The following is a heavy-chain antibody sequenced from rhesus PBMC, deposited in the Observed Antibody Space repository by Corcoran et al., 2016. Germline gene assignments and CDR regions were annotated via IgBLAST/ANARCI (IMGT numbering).Heavy chain of an antibody. D-gene: IGHD4-23*01. V-gene: IGHV4-127*01. CDR1: GFPISSPYV. CDR3: AREGLLRNTPSTFDY. J-gene: IGHJ4*01. CDR2: IGGGGDSL. Sequence: QVQLQESGTGLVKPSETLSLTCAVSGFPISSPYVWSWIGPPPGHGLEWIGCIGGGGDSLNYYPSLKSRVTISKDTSKNQFSLKLSSVTAADTAVYYCAREGLLRNTPSTFDYWGQGVLVTVSS.